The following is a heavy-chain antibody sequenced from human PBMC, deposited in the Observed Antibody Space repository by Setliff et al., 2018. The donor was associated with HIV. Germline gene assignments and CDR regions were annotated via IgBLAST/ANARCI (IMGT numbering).Heavy chain of an antibody. CDR2: MDSSGNT. CDR3: VRQGHWYIPWYFDY. J-gene: IGHJ4*02. CDR1: GGSITYSSHY. D-gene: IGHD1-20*01. V-gene: IGHV4-39*07. Sequence: SETLSLTCTVSGGSITYSSHYWGWIRQPPGKGLEWIGSMDSSGNTYYSPSLRSRVTLSLDTSKNHISLHLSSVTAADAAVYYCVRQGHWYIPWYFDYWGQGALVTVSS.